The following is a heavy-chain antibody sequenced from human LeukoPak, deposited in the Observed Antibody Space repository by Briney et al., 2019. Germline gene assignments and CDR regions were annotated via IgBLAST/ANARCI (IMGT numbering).Heavy chain of an antibody. Sequence: GASVKVSCKASGYTFTSYGISWVRQAPGQGLEWMEWISAYNGNTNYAQKLQGRVTMTTDTSTSTAYMELRSLRSDDTAVYYCARDSVVPALRTNYYYYYGMDVWGQGTTVTVSS. J-gene: IGHJ6*02. CDR1: GYTFTSYG. D-gene: IGHD2-2*01. CDR2: ISAYNGNT. V-gene: IGHV1-18*01. CDR3: ARDSVVPALRTNYYYYYGMDV.